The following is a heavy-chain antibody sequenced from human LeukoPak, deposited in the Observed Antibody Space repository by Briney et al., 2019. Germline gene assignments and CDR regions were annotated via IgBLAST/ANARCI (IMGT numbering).Heavy chain of an antibody. Sequence: ASVRVSCRASGYTFTAYYMHWVRQATGQGLEWMGRINPNTGGTNYAQKFQGRVTMTGDTSISTAYMELSRLTSDDTAVYYCARIGGAHNFDYWGQGTLVTVSS. D-gene: IGHD3-16*01. CDR2: INPNTGGT. V-gene: IGHV1-2*06. J-gene: IGHJ4*02. CDR3: ARIGGAHNFDY. CDR1: GYTFTAYY.